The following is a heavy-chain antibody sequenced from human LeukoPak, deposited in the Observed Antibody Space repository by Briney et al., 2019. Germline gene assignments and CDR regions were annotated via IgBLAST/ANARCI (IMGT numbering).Heavy chain of an antibody. CDR1: GFTFSSYS. J-gene: IGHJ6*03. V-gene: IGHV3-48*01. CDR2: ISSSSTTI. Sequence: GGSLRLSCAASGFTFSSYSMMWVRQAPGKGLEWVSYISSSSTTIHYADSVKGRFTISRDNAKNSVYLQMNSLRAEDTAVYYCARDYYYYYMDVWGKGTTVTISS. CDR3: ARDYYYYYMDV.